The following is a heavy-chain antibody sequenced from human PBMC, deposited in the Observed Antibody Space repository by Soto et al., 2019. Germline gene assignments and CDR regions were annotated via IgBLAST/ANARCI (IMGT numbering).Heavy chain of an antibody. V-gene: IGHV4-30-4*01. CDR1: GDSINSGDYY. D-gene: IGHD2-2*01. CDR2: IYFSGRA. J-gene: IGHJ4*02. CDR3: TRVNSSSSLDN. Sequence: QLQLQESGPGLVKPSQTLSLTCTVSGDSINSGDYYWSWIRQPPGKGLEWIGYIYFSGRAYLNPSLESRLTISVDTSKNQFSLKLRSVTAADTAVYYCTRVNSSSSLDNWGQGALVTVSS.